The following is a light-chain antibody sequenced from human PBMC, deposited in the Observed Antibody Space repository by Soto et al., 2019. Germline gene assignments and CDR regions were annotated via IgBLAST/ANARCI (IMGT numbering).Light chain of an antibody. Sequence: QSVLTQPASVSGSPGQSITISCTGTSRDVGGYNYVSWYQQHPGKAPKLMIYEASNRPSGVSNRFSGSNSGNTASLTISGLQAEYVADYYCSSYTSSSPYVFGTGTKGTVL. CDR1: SRDVGGYNY. J-gene: IGLJ1*01. V-gene: IGLV2-14*01. CDR3: SSYTSSSPYV. CDR2: EAS.